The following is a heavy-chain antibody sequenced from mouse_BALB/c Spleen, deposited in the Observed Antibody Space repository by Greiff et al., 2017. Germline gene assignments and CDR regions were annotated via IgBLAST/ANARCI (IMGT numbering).Heavy chain of an antibody. Sequence: EVKLVESGAELVRSGASVKLSCTASGFNIKDYYMHWVKQRPEQGLEWIGWIDPENGDTEYAPKFQGKATMTADTSSNTAYLQLSSLTSEDTAVYYCNKGNPYYAMDDWGQGTSVTVSS. D-gene: IGHD2-1*01. V-gene: IGHV14-4*02. CDR2: IDPENGDT. CDR1: GFNIKDYY. CDR3: NKGNPYYAMDD. J-gene: IGHJ4*01.